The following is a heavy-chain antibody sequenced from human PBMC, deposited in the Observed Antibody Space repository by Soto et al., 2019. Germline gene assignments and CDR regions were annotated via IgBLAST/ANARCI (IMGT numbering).Heavy chain of an antibody. CDR3: ARMYSGFYYYYGMDV. CDR1: GGTFSSYA. Sequence: ASVKVSCKASGGTFSSYAISWVRQAPGQGLEWMGGIIPIFGTANYAQKFQGRVTITADESTSTAYMELSSLRSEDTAVYYCARMYSGFYYYYGMDVWGQGTTVTVSS. V-gene: IGHV1-69*13. D-gene: IGHD5-12*01. J-gene: IGHJ6*02. CDR2: IIPIFGTA.